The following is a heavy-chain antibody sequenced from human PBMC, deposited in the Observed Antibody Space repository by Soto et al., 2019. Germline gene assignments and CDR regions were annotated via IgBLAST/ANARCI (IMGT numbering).Heavy chain of an antibody. CDR2: ILSSEKN. Sequence: SETLSLTCSVSGASITSGGSYWTWIRQHPGKGPEWIGNILSSEKNCYDPALKSRVTISLDTSKNQFSLKATSVTAADTAVYYCGKDGGRTVRMDVWGEGTQATVS. D-gene: IGHD3-16*01. CDR3: GKDGGRTVRMDV. V-gene: IGHV4-31*03. J-gene: IGHJ6*02. CDR1: GASITSGGSY.